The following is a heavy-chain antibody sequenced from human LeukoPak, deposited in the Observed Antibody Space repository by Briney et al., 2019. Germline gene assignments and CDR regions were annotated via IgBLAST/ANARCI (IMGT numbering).Heavy chain of an antibody. J-gene: IGHJ4*02. CDR2: INHSGST. D-gene: IGHD2-2*01. Sequence: SETLSLTCAVYGGSFSGYYWSWIRQPPGKGLEWIGEINHSGSTNYNPSLKSRVTISVDTSKNQFSLKLSSVTAADTAVYYCARENGTPASPLDYWGQGTLVTVSS. CDR3: ARENGTPASPLDY. CDR1: GGSFSGYY. V-gene: IGHV4-34*01.